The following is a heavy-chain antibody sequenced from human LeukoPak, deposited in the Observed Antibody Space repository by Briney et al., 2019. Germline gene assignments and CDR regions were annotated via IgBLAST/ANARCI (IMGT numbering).Heavy chain of an antibody. CDR3: ARVETYYDILTGYYPRTNWFDP. D-gene: IGHD3-9*01. V-gene: IGHV4-39*07. Sequence: SETLSLTCTVSGGSITRSVQYWGWIRQPPGEGLEWIGSIYFSGYTYYNPSLKSRVTISVDTSKNQFSLKLSSVTAADTAVYYCARVETYYDILTGYYPRTNWFDPWGQGTLVTVSS. CDR2: IYFSGYT. J-gene: IGHJ5*02. CDR1: GGSITRSVQY.